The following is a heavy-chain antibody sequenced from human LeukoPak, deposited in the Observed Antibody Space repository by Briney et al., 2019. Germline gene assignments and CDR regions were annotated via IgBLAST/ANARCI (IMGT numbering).Heavy chain of an antibody. V-gene: IGHV4-59*08. J-gene: IGHJ5*02. CDR1: GGSISSYY. Sequence: SETLSLTCTVSGGSISSYYWSWIRQPPGKGLERIGYIYYSGSTNYNPSLKRRVTISVDTSKNQFSLKLSSVTAADTAVYYCARLTSAIAAAGGWFDPWGQGTLGTVSS. CDR2: IYYSGST. D-gene: IGHD6-13*01. CDR3: ARLTSAIAAAGGWFDP.